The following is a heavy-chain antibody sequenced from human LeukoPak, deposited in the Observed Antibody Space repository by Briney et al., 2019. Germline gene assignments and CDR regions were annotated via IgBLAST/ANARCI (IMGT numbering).Heavy chain of an antibody. V-gene: IGHV3-23*01. D-gene: IGHD2-2*01. CDR1: GFTFSSYA. Sequence: QSGGSLRLSCAASGFTFSSYAMSWVRQAPGKGLEWVSAISGSGGSTYYADSVKGRFTISRDNSKNTLYLQMNSLRAEDTAVYYCAKDLLPAARWNWFDPWAREPWSPSPQ. J-gene: IGHJ5*02. CDR3: AKDLLPAARWNWFDP. CDR2: ISGSGGST.